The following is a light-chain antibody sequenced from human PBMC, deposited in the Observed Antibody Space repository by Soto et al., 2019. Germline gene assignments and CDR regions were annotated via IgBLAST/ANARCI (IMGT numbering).Light chain of an antibody. CDR1: QSISSY. CDR3: QQRSNGPAFT. Sequence: EIVLTQSPATLSLSPGERATLSCRASQSISSYLAWYQQKPGQAPRLLLYDSSNRATGIPARFSGSGSGTDFTLTISRLDHEDFAVYYCQQRSNGPAFTFGQGTKLQIK. CDR2: DSS. V-gene: IGKV3-11*01. J-gene: IGKJ2*01.